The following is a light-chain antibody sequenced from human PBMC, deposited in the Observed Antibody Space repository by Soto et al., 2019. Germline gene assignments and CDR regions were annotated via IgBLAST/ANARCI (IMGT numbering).Light chain of an antibody. V-gene: IGKV1-5*03. J-gene: IGKJ5*01. CDR3: QQYNSYPVT. CDR1: QSISSW. CDR2: KAS. Sequence: DIQMTQSPSTLSASVGDRVTITCWASQSISSWLAWYQQKPGKAPKLLIYKASSLQSGVPSRFSGSGSGTEFTLTISSLQPDDFATYYCQQYNSYPVTIGQGTRLEIK.